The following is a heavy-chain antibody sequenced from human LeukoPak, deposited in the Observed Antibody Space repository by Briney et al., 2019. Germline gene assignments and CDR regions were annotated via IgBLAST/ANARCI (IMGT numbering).Heavy chain of an antibody. CDR1: GGSISSYY. CDR3: ARVGDSSGYSAVDY. CDR2: IYYSGST. Sequence: SETLSLTCIVSGGSISSYYWSWIRQPPGKGLERIGYIYYSGSTDYNTSLKSRVTISVDTSKNQFSLKLNSVTAADTAVYYCARVGDSSGYSAVDYWGQGTLVTVSS. J-gene: IGHJ4*02. D-gene: IGHD3-22*01. V-gene: IGHV4-59*01.